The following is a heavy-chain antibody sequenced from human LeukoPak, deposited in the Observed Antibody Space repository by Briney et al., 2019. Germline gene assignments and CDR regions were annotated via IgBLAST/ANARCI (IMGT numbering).Heavy chain of an antibody. D-gene: IGHD6-19*01. CDR3: ARVWYSSGWYGEYFQH. CDR1: GFTFSSYW. Sequence: PGGSLRLSCAASGFTFSSYWMSWVRQAPGKGLEWVANIKQDGSEKYYVDSVKGRFTISRDNAKNSLYLQMNSLRAEDTAVYCCARVWYSSGWYGEYFQHWGQGTLVTVSS. V-gene: IGHV3-7*01. J-gene: IGHJ1*01. CDR2: IKQDGSEK.